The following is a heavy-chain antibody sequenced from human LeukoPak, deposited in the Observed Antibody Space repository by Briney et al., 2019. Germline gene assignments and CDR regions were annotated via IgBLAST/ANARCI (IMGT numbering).Heavy chain of an antibody. V-gene: IGHV4-59*12. D-gene: IGHD6-13*01. CDR1: VGSISTYY. Sequence: PETLSLTRTVSVGSISTYYWSCIRRPPGKGLEWIGYIYYSVITKYNPSPQSRVTISADTSKNQFSLKLSSMTAADTTVYHCARDDGLQYSSSSPYYFDYWGQGTLVTVSS. J-gene: IGHJ4*02. CDR3: ARDDGLQYSSSSPYYFDY. CDR2: IYYSVIT.